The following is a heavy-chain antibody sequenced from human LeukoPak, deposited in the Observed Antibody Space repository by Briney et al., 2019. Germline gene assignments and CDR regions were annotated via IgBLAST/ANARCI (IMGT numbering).Heavy chain of an antibody. CDR3: ARQQLVQPIDY. J-gene: IGHJ4*02. CDR2: IYSGGST. D-gene: IGHD6-13*01. Sequence: GGSLRLSCAASGFSVNSNYMTWVRQAPGKGLEWVSIIYSGGSTYYTDSVKGRFTIAGHNSKITVFLQMNSLRAEDTAVYYCARQQLVQPIDYWGQGTLVTVSS. V-gene: IGHV3-53*04. CDR1: GFSVNSNY.